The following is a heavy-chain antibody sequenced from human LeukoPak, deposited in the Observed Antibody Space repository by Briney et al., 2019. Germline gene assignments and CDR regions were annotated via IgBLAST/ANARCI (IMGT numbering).Heavy chain of an antibody. CDR2: IYYSGST. D-gene: IGHD3-9*01. CDR3: ALLKGVLRYFDRSFDY. Sequence: SETLSLTCTVSGGSISSSSYYWGWIRQPPGKGLEWIGSIYYSGSTYYNPSLKSRVTISVDTSKNQFSLKLSSVTAADTAVYYCALLKGVLRYFDRSFDYWGQGTLVTVSS. J-gene: IGHJ4*02. CDR1: GGSISSSSYY. V-gene: IGHV4-39*01.